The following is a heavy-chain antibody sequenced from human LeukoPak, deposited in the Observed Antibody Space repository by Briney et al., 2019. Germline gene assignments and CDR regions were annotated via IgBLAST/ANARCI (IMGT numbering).Heavy chain of an antibody. CDR2: IIPIFGTA. Sequence: ASVKVSCKASGGTFSSYAISWVRQAPGQGLEWMGGIIPIFGTANYAQRFQGRVTITADESTSTAYMELSSLRSEDTAVYYCARMWDYYDSSGLGGWGQGTLVTVSS. D-gene: IGHD3-22*01. CDR3: ARMWDYYDSSGLGG. V-gene: IGHV1-69*13. J-gene: IGHJ4*02. CDR1: GGTFSSYA.